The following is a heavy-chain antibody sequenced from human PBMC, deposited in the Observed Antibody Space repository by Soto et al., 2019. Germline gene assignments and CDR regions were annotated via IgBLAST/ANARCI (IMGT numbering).Heavy chain of an antibody. V-gene: IGHV4-34*01. CDR2: INHSGST. Sequence: RCILKKQGKGLEWIGEINHSGSTNYNPSLKSRVTISVDTSKNQFSLKLSSVTAADTAVYYCASWCCLAEHGIGYTVPGSAFRLNRSSDL. D-gene: IGHD6-13*01. CDR3: ASWCCLAEHGIGYTVPGSAFRLNRSSDL. J-gene: IGHJ2*01.